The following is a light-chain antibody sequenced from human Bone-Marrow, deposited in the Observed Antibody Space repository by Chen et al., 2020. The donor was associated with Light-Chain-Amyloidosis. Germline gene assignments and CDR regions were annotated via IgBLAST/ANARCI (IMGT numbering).Light chain of an antibody. CDR1: QSLLHSNGYNY. J-gene: IGKJ1*01. V-gene: IGKV2-28*01. Sequence: DIVMTQSPLSLPVSPGEPASISCRSSQSLLHSNGYNYLDWYLQKPGQSPQLLIYFGSNRASRVPDRFSGSGSGTDFTLKISRVEAEDVGVYYCMQALQTPPAFGQGTKVEIK. CDR2: FGS. CDR3: MQALQTPPA.